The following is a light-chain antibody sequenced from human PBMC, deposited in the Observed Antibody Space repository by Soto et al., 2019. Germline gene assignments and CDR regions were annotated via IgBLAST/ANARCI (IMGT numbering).Light chain of an antibody. J-gene: IGLJ1*01. CDR2: EGS. CDR1: SSDVGSYNL. CDR3: SSYTSSSPYV. Sequence: QSVLTQPASVSGSPGQSITISCTGTSSDVGSYNLVSWYQHHPGKAPKLMIFEGSKRPSGVSNRFSASKSGTTTSLTISGLQAEDEADYYCSSYTSSSPYVFGTGTKVTVL. V-gene: IGLV2-14*02.